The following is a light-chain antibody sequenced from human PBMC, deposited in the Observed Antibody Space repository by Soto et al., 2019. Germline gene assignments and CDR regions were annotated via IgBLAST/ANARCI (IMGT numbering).Light chain of an antibody. CDR2: GAS. V-gene: IGKV3-20*01. J-gene: IGKJ5*01. Sequence: EIVLTQSPGTLSLSPGERATLSCRASQSVSSSYLAWYQQKPGQAPRLLIYGASSRATGIPDRFSGSGSGTEFTLTINSLQSEDFAVYYCQQYNIWPPITFGQGTRLEIK. CDR3: QQYNIWPPIT. CDR1: QSVSSSY.